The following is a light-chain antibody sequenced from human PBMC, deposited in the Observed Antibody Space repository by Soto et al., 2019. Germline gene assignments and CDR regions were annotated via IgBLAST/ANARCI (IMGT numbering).Light chain of an antibody. Sequence: QSVLTQPASVSGSPGQSITISCTGTSSDVGGYNYVSWYQQHPGKAPKLMIYDVSNRPSGVSNRFSGSKSGNTASLTISGLQAEDEADYYCISYTSSSTLLFGTGTKVTV. CDR3: ISYTSSSTLL. J-gene: IGLJ1*01. CDR2: DVS. CDR1: SSDVGGYNY. V-gene: IGLV2-14*01.